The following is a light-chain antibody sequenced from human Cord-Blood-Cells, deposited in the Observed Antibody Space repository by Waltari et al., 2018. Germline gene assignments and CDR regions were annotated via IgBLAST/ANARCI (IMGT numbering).Light chain of an antibody. J-gene: IGLJ1*01. Sequence: ALTPPAPGSGSSGTADTIPLTGTRQELWGYNLVPWYQQHPGKAPKLMIYDVSNRPSGVSNRFSGSKSGNTASLTISGLQAEDEADYYCSSYTSSSTPFVFGTGTKVTVL. V-gene: IGLV2-14*01. CDR2: DVS. CDR1: RQELWGYNL. CDR3: SSYTSSSTPFV.